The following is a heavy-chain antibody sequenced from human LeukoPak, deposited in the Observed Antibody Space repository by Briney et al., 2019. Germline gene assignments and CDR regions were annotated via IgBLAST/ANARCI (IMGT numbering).Heavy chain of an antibody. D-gene: IGHD5-18*01. CDR3: GKTTVGYSSGQKPAWPVDY. CDR2: IFGSGGSP. Sequence: GGSLRRSCEASGFTFGSHAMYWVRQAPGKGLEWVAGIFGSGGSPHHADPVKGRFTISRDNSRNTVYLQINSLRAEDTAVYYCGKTTVGYSSGQKPAWPVDYWGQGTLVTVSS. V-gene: IGHV3-23*01. CDR1: GFTFGSHA. J-gene: IGHJ4*02.